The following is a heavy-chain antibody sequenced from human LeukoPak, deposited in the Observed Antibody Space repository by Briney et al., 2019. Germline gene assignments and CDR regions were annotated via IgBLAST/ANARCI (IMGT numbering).Heavy chain of an antibody. CDR2: INPNSGNK. CDR1: GYTFTSYD. CDR3: ARTPRTTVVTPYYYYMDV. J-gene: IGHJ6*03. D-gene: IGHD4-23*01. Sequence: ASVKVFCKASGYTFTSYDINWVRQATGQGLEWMGWINPNSGNKGYAQKFQGRVTMTRNTSISTAYMELSSLRSEDTAVYYCARTPRTTVVTPYYYYMDVWGKGTTVTVSS. V-gene: IGHV1-8*02.